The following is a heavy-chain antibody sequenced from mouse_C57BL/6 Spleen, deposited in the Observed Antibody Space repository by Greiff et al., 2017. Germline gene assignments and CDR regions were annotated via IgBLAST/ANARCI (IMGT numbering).Heavy chain of an antibody. CDR3: TRYGYGYDGFAY. V-gene: IGHV1-15*01. CDR2: IDPETGGT. D-gene: IGHD2-2*01. CDR1: GYTFTDYE. J-gene: IGHJ3*01. Sequence: VQLQQSGAELVRPGASVTLSCKASGYTFTDYEMHWVKQTPVHGLEWIGAIDPETGGTAYNQKFKGKAILAADKSSSTAYMELRRLTSEDSAVYYCTRYGYGYDGFAYWGQGTLVTVSA.